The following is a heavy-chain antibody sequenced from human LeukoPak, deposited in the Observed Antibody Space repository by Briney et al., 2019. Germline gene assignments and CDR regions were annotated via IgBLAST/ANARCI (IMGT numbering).Heavy chain of an antibody. CDR3: AREFLGVGSGSNAFDI. J-gene: IGHJ3*02. V-gene: IGHV4-34*01. CDR1: GGSFSGYY. D-gene: IGHD3-3*01. CDR2: INHSGST. Sequence: SETLSLTCAVYGGSFSGYYWSWIRQPPGKGLEWIGEINHSGSTNYNPSLKSRVTISVDTSKNQFSLKLSSVTAADTAVYYCAREFLGVGSGSNAFDIWGQGTMVTVSS.